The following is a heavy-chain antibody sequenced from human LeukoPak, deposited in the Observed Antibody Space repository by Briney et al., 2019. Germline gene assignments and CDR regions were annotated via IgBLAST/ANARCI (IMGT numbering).Heavy chain of an antibody. CDR1: GGSISSSSYY. CDR3: ARKGGKWELADY. J-gene: IGHJ4*02. V-gene: IGHV4-39*01. D-gene: IGHD1-26*01. Sequence: SETLSLTCTVSGGSISSSSYYWGWIRQPPGKGLEWIGSIYYSGSTYYNPSLKSRVTISVDTSKNQFSLKLSSVTAADTAVYYCARKGGKWELADYWGQGTLVTVSS. CDR2: IYYSGST.